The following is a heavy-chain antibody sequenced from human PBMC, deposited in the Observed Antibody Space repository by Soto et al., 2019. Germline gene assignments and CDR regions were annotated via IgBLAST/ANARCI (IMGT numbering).Heavy chain of an antibody. Sequence: PSETLSLTCTVSGGSISSGGYYWSWIRQHPGKGLEWIGYIYYSGSTYYNPSLKSRVTISVDTSKNQFSLKLSSVTAADTAVYYCARVARSGPYYYYGMDVWGQGTKVTVSS. D-gene: IGHD3-3*01. V-gene: IGHV4-31*03. J-gene: IGHJ6*02. CDR1: GGSISSGGYY. CDR3: ARVARSGPYYYYGMDV. CDR2: IYYSGST.